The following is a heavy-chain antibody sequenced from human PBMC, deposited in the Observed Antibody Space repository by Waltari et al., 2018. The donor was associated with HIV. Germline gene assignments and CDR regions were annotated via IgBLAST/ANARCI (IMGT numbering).Heavy chain of an antibody. J-gene: IGHJ4*02. D-gene: IGHD5-12*01. CDR3: ARQRRDGYNPAPFDY. Sequence: EVQLVQSGAEVKKPGESLKISCKGSGYSFSTSWIGWVRQMPGKGLEWMGIIYPGDSDTRYSPSFQGQVTISADKSISTAYLQWSILKASDTAMYYCARQRRDGYNPAPFDYWGQGTLVTVSS. CDR1: GYSFSTSW. V-gene: IGHV5-51*01. CDR2: IYPGDSDT.